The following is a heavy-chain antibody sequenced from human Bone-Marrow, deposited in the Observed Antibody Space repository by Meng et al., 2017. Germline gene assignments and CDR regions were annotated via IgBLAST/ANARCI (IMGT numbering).Heavy chain of an antibody. D-gene: IGHD6-6*01. J-gene: IGHJ4*02. CDR2: IYSGGST. CDR1: GITVSGNY. CDR3: ASSIATRPVADY. Sequence: EVQLVESGGGLVQPGGSLRLSCAASGITVSGNYMSWVRQAPGKGLGWVSVIYSGGSTYYADSVKGRFTISRDNSKNTLYLQMNSLRAEDTAVYYCASSIATRPVADYWGQGTLVTVSS. V-gene: IGHV3-66*01.